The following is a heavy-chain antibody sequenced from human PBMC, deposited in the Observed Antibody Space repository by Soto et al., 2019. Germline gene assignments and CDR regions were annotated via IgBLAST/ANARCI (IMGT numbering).Heavy chain of an antibody. CDR3: VRGGSYCGGDCFDY. J-gene: IGHJ4*02. V-gene: IGHV3-11*06. CDR1: GFTFSDYY. Sequence: QVQLVESGGGLVKPGGSLRLSCAASGFTFSDYYMSWIRQAPGKGLEWVSYISGSGTYTNYGDSVKGRFTISRDNAKNSLYLQMNSLRAEDTAVYSCVRGGSYCGGDCFDYWGQGTLVTGSS. CDR2: ISGSGTYT. D-gene: IGHD2-21*02.